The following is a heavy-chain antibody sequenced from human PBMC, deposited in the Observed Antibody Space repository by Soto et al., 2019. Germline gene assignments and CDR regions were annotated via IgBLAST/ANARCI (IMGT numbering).Heavy chain of an antibody. Sequence: GGSLRLSCTASGFTFSDYYMSWIRQAPGKGLEWVSYISSSSSYTNYADSVKGRFTISRDNAKNSLYLQMNSLRAEDTAVYYCARDRSSTNYYDSSGYYYVPRFDPWGQGTLVTVSS. J-gene: IGHJ5*02. CDR1: GFTFSDYY. CDR2: ISSSSSYT. CDR3: ARDRSSTNYYDSSGYYYVPRFDP. V-gene: IGHV3-11*05. D-gene: IGHD3-22*01.